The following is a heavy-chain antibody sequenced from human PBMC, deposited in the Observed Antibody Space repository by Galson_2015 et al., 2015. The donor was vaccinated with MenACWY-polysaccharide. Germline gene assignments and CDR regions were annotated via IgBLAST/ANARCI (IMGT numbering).Heavy chain of an antibody. CDR1: GFSFRSYG. V-gene: IGHV3-30*18. CDR3: AKGAADSDY. Sequence: SLRLSCAASGFSFRSYGMHWVRQAPGKGLEWVAVMSYDGGNKYYIDSVRGRFTISKDNSKNTLYLQMDSLRIEDTAVYYCAKGAADSDYWGQGTLVTVSS. CDR2: MSYDGGNK. J-gene: IGHJ4*02. D-gene: IGHD2-15*01.